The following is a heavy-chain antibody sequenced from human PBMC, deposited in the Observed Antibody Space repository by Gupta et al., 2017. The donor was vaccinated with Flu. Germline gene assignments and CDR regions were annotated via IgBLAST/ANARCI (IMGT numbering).Heavy chain of an antibody. CDR1: GGSFSGYY. CDR2: IIHSGST. J-gene: IGHJ4*02. Sequence: QVQLQQWGAGLLKPSETLSLTCAVYGGSFSGYYWSWIRQPPGKGLEWIGEIIHSGSTNYNPSLKSRVTISVDTSKNQFSLKLSSVTAADTAVYYCARGYIVAHDFDYWGQGTLVTVSS. D-gene: IGHD2-15*01. V-gene: IGHV4-34*01. CDR3: ARGYIVAHDFDY.